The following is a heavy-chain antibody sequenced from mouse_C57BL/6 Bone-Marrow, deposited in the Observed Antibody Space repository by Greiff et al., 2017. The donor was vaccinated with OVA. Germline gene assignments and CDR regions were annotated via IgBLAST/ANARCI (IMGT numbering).Heavy chain of an antibody. V-gene: IGHV1-80*01. D-gene: IGHD2-4*01. Sequence: QVHVKQSGAELVKPGASVKISCKASGYAFSSYWMNWVKQRPGKGLEWIGQIYPGDGDTNYNGKFKGKATLTADKSSSTAYMQLSSLTSEDSAVYFCAPYYDYGGFAYWGQGTLVTVSA. CDR3: APYYDYGGFAY. CDR2: IYPGDGDT. J-gene: IGHJ3*01. CDR1: GYAFSSYW.